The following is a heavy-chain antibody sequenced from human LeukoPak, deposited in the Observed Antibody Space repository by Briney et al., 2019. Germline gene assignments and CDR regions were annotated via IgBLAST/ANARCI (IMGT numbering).Heavy chain of an antibody. D-gene: IGHD2-2*01. Sequence: GRSLRLSCAASGFTFSSYGMHWVRQAPGKGLEWVAVIWYDGSNKYYADSVKGRFTISRDNSKNTLYLQMNSLRAEDTAVCYCARERVVPAAMRGSSDYYYMDVWGKGTTVTVSS. V-gene: IGHV3-33*01. J-gene: IGHJ6*03. CDR3: ARERVVPAAMRGSSDYYYMDV. CDR1: GFTFSSYG. CDR2: IWYDGSNK.